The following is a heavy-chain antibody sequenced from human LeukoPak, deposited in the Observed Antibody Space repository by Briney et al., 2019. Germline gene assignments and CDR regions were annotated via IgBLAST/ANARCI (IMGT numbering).Heavy chain of an antibody. V-gene: IGHV3-48*02. CDR3: ATSGNYYLKY. CDR2: ITSSSTNI. CDR1: GVTFSTYN. D-gene: IGHD1-26*01. J-gene: IGHJ4*02. Sequence: GGSLRLSCAASGVTFSTYNMNWVRQAPGKGLEWVSHITSSSTNIYYADSVGGRFTISRDNAKNALSLQMNSLRDEDTAVYYCATSGNYYLKYWRQGTLVTVSS.